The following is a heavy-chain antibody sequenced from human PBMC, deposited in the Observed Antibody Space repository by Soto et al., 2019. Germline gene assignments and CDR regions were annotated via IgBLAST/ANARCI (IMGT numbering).Heavy chain of an antibody. D-gene: IGHD3-3*01. CDR2: IYHGGST. V-gene: IGHV4-31*03. CDR3: ASHTIFGVVIFDY. CDR1: GGSIRGDNYY. J-gene: IGHJ4*02. Sequence: NPSETLSLTCSVSGGSIRGDNYYWGWIRQHPGKGLEWIGFIYHGGSTYYNPSLKSRATISVATSENQFSLKLNSVTAADTAVYYCASHTIFGVVIFDYWGQGTLVTVSS.